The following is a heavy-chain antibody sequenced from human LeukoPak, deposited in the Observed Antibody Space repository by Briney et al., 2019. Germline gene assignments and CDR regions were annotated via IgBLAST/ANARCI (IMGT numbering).Heavy chain of an antibody. CDR3: AKETLPLFSAGSLDY. J-gene: IGHJ4*02. CDR1: GFSFEDYA. D-gene: IGHD2-21*01. V-gene: IGHV3-43*02. Sequence: AGGSLRLSCAAFGFSFEDYAMHWVRQAPGKGLEWVSLISGDGGSTYYADSVKGRFTISRDNSKNSLYLQMNSLRTEDTVLYYCAKETLPLFSAGSLDYWGQGTLVTVSS. CDR2: ISGDGGST.